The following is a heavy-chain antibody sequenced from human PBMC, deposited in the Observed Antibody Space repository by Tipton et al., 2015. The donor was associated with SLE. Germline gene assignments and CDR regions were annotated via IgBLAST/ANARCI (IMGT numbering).Heavy chain of an antibody. V-gene: IGHV4-39*07. CDR3: ARLGTGIFDY. Sequence: TLSLTCSVSGDSVDISSHYWGWIRQPPGRGLEWIGSVHDSGNTYYNPSLKSRVTISADASKNQFSLKLSSVTAADTAVYYCARLGTGIFDYWGQGTLVTVSS. D-gene: IGHD1-1*01. CDR2: VHDSGNT. CDR1: GDSVDISSHY. J-gene: IGHJ4*02.